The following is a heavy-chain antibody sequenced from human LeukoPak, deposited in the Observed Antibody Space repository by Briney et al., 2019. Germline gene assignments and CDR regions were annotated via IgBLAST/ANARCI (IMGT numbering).Heavy chain of an antibody. J-gene: IGHJ4*02. V-gene: IGHV3-30*02. D-gene: IGHD2-15*01. Sequence: GGSLRLSCAASGFTFSSYGMHWVRQAPGKGLEWVAFIRYDGSNKYYADSVKGRFTISRDNSKNTLYLQMNSLRAEDTAVYYCAKDMLGYCSGGRCPGFDYWGQGTLVTVSS. CDR2: IRYDGSNK. CDR1: GFTFSSYG. CDR3: AKDMLGYCSGGRCPGFDY.